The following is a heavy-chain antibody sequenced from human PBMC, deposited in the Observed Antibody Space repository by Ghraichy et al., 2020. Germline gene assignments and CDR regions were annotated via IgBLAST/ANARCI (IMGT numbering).Heavy chain of an antibody. D-gene: IGHD6-19*01. CDR3: SRGGGAGTPVLYHMDV. Sequence: GGSLRLSCVPSGLMFSPNTMNWVRQAPGKGLEWVSSISSSTRYIYYADSMKGRFTISSDTAQNSLYLQMNSLRAEDTAVYYCSRGGGAGTPVLYHMDVWGLGTTVTVSS. CDR1: GLMFSPNT. V-gene: IGHV3-21*01. J-gene: IGHJ6*02. CDR2: ISSSTRYI.